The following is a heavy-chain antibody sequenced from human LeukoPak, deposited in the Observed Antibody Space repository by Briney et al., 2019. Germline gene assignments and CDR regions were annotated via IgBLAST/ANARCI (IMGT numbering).Heavy chain of an antibody. CDR1: GGSFSGYY. CDR3: ARGQGYGDYEFDY. CDR2: INHSGST. D-gene: IGHD4-17*01. J-gene: IGHJ4*02. Sequence: SETLSLTCAVYGGSFSGYYWSWIRQPPGKGLEWIGEINHSGSTDYNPSLKSRVTISVDTSKNQFSLKLSSVTAADTAVYYCARGQGYGDYEFDYWGQGTLVTVSS. V-gene: IGHV4-34*01.